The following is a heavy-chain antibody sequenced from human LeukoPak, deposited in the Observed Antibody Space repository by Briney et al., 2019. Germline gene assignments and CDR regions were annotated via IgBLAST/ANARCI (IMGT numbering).Heavy chain of an antibody. Sequence: ASVKVSCKASGYTFTSYDINWVRQATGQGLEWMGRINPNSGGTNYAQKFQGRVTMTRDTSISTAYMELSRLRSDDTAVYYCARVDSRNGNYWGQGTLVTVSS. V-gene: IGHV1-2*06. CDR3: ARVDSRNGNY. J-gene: IGHJ4*02. CDR1: GYTFTSYD. CDR2: INPNSGGT. D-gene: IGHD6-13*01.